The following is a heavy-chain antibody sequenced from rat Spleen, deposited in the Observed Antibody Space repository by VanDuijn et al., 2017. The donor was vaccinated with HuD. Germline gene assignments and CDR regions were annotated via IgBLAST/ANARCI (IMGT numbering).Heavy chain of an antibody. CDR1: GFIFSDHY. CDR3: TTMGY. V-gene: IGHV5-20*01. Sequence: EVQLVESDGGLVQPGRSLKLSCAASGFIFSDHYVAWVRQAPTKGLEWVATISYEGSSTYYGDSVKGRFTLSRDDTKSTLYLQMDSLRSEDTATYYCTTMGYWGQGVMVTVSS. CDR2: ISYEGSST. D-gene: IGHD1-12*02. J-gene: IGHJ2*01.